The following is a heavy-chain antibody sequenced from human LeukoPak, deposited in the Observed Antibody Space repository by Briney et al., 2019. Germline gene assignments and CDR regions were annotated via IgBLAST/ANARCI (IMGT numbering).Heavy chain of an antibody. CDR2: INPSGGST. CDR3: ARESGSYFTFDY. V-gene: IGHV1-46*01. Sequence: ASVKVSCKASGYTFTSYYMHWVRQAPGQGLEWMGIINPSGGSTSYAQKFQGRVTMTRDMSTSTVYMELSSLRSEDTAVYYCARESGSYFTFDYRGQGTLVTVSS. D-gene: IGHD1-26*01. CDR1: GYTFTSYY. J-gene: IGHJ4*02.